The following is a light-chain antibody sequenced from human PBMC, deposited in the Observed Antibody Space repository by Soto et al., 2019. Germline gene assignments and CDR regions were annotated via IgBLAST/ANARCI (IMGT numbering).Light chain of an antibody. J-gene: IGLJ2*01. Sequence: QSLLAQPASVSGSPGQSIPISCPGTNRYVGSYNLVSWYQQHPGKAPKLMIYEGSKRPSGVSNRFSGSKSGNTASLTISGLQAEDEADYYCCSYAGSSTWVFGGGTKVTVL. CDR3: CSYAGSSTWV. V-gene: IGLV2-23*01. CDR1: NRYVGSYNL. CDR2: EGS.